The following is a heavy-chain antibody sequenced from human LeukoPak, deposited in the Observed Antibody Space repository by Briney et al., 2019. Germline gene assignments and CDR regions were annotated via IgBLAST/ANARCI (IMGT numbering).Heavy chain of an antibody. J-gene: IGHJ5*02. CDR3: AGSAYGLAGWFDP. D-gene: IGHD1-26*01. V-gene: IGHV4-34*01. CDR1: GGSFSGYY. CDR2: INHSGST. Sequence: SETLSLTCAVYGGSFSGYYWSWIRRPPGKGLEWIGEINHSGSTNYNPSLKSRVTISVDTSKNQFSLRLSSVTAADTAVYYCAGSAYGLAGWFDPWGQGTLVTVSS.